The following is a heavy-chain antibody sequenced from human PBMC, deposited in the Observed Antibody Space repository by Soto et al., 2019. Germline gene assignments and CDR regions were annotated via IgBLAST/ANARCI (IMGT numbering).Heavy chain of an antibody. V-gene: IGHV3-33*01. CDR1: GFTFSSYG. Sequence: VQLVESGGGVVQPGRSLRLSCAASGFTFSSYGMHWVRQAPGKGLEWVAVIWYDGSNKYYADSVKGRFTISRDNSKNTLYLQMNSLRAEDTAVYYCARDKEATTVTPNYWGQGTLVTVSS. D-gene: IGHD4-17*01. J-gene: IGHJ4*02. CDR2: IWYDGSNK. CDR3: ARDKEATTVTPNY.